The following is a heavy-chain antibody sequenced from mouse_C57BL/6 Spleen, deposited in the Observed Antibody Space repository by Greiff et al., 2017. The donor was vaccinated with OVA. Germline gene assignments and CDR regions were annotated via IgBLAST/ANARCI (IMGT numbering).Heavy chain of an antibody. V-gene: IGHV1-74*01. CDR1: GYTFTSYW. J-gene: IGHJ4*01. CDR2: IHPSDSDT. CDR3: ARLGAYYSRGGYAMDY. D-gene: IGHD2-5*01. Sequence: QVQLQQPGAELVKPGASVKVSCKASGYTFTSYWMHWVKQRPGQGLEWIGRIHPSDSDTNYNQKFKGKATLTVDKSSSPAYMQLSSLTSEDSAVLYCARLGAYYSRGGYAMDYWGQGTSVTVSS.